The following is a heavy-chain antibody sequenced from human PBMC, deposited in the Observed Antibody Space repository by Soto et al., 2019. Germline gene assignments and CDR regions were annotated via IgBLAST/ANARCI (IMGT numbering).Heavy chain of an antibody. Sequence: SVKVSCKAAGFTFTSSAVQWVRQARGQRLEWIGWIVVGSGNTNYAQKFQERVTITRDMSTSTAYMELSSLRSEDTAVYYCAAKLNYYDSSGYYPPDAFDIWGQGTMVTVSS. CDR3: AAKLNYYDSSGYYPPDAFDI. D-gene: IGHD3-22*01. V-gene: IGHV1-58*01. CDR2: IVVGSGNT. J-gene: IGHJ3*02. CDR1: GFTFTSSA.